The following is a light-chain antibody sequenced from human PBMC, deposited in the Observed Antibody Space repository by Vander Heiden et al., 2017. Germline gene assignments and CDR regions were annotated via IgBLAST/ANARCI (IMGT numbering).Light chain of an antibody. J-gene: IGKJ1*01. V-gene: IGKV1-33*01. CDR3: QHYSNLT. CDR1: QDISTY. CDR2: DAS. Sequence: DIQMSQSPSSLSASVGDRVTITCQASQDISTYLNWYQPNPANAPKLLIYDASKWATGVTSRFSGSGAGTDFTFTSRRLQHEDIDTYYGQHYSNLTFGRGTKVDIK.